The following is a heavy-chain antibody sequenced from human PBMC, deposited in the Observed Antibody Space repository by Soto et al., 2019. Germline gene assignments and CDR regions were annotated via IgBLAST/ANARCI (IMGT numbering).Heavy chain of an antibody. CDR1: GFTFSNYD. D-gene: IGHD2-15*01. Sequence: EVQLVESGGGLVQPGGSLRLSCAASGFTFSNYDMHWVRQATGKGLEWVSAIGTGGDTYYPGSVKGRFTISRENAKNSLYLQMDSMRAGDTAVYYCARGTHCSGPTNCLRRRWFDPWGQGTLVTVSS. V-gene: IGHV3-13*04. J-gene: IGHJ5*02. CDR2: IGTGGDT. CDR3: ARGTHCSGPTNCLRRRWFDP.